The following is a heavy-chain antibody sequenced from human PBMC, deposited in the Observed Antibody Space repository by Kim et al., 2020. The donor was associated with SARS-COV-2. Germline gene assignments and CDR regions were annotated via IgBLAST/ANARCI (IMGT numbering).Heavy chain of an antibody. D-gene: IGHD2-21*01. V-gene: IGHV1-46*01. Sequence: ASVKVSCKPSGYTFTSHHIHWVRQAPGQGLEWMGKTDPSDGSTNFAQKFQGRFTVARDTSTSTLYMDLNNLRSEDTAVYYCARDGTAGIAHWGQGTLVIVSS. CDR2: TDPSDGST. CDR1: GYTFTSHH. J-gene: IGHJ4*02. CDR3: ARDGTAGIAH.